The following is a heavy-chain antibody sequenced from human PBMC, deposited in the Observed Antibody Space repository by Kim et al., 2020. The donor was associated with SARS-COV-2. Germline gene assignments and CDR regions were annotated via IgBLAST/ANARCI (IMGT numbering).Heavy chain of an antibody. V-gene: IGHV3-30*07. D-gene: IGHD4-17*01. CDR3: ARDGTVPYYYYYYGMDV. J-gene: IGHJ6*02. Sequence: VKGRFTISRDNSKNTLYLQMNSLRAEDTAVYYCARDGTVPYYYYYYGMDVWGQGTTVTVSS.